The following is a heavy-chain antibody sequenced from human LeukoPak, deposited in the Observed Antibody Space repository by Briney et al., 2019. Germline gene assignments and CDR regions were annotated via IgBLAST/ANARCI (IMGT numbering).Heavy chain of an antibody. CDR2: IRSKAYGGTT. D-gene: IGHD6-13*01. J-gene: IGHJ4*02. V-gene: IGHV3-49*04. CDR1: GFTFGDYA. CDR3: TRLYSESSSWALDN. Sequence: GGSLRLSFTASGFTFGDYAMSWVRQAPGKGLEWVGFIRSKAYGGTTEYAASVKGRFTISRDDSKFIASLHMNSLRTEDTAVYYCTRLYSESSSWALDNWGQGTLVTVSS.